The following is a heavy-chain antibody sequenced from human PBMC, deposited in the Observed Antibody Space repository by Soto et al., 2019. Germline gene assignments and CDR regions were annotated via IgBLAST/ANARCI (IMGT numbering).Heavy chain of an antibody. D-gene: IGHD7-27*01. CDR3: ARGPSGDKVDY. CDR1: GGSFSGYY. V-gene: IGHV4-34*01. J-gene: IGHJ4*02. CDR2: INHSGST. Sequence: PSETLSLTCAVYGGSFSGYYWSWIRQPPGKGLEWIGEINHSGSTNYNPSLKGRVTISADTSETQFSLKLNSVSAADTAVYYCARGPSGDKVDYWGQGIQVTVSS.